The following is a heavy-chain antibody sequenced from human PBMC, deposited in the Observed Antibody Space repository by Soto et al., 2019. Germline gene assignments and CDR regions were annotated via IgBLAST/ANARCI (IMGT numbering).Heavy chain of an antibody. V-gene: IGHV3-30*03. CDR1: GFTFSSYG. D-gene: IGHD3-22*01. J-gene: IGHJ3*02. CDR3: ASDDSSGYYYGDAFDI. CDR2: ISYDGSNK. Sequence: PGGSLRLSCAASGFTFSSYGMHWVHQAPGKGLEWVAVISYDGSNKYYADSVKGRFTISRDNSKNTLYLQMNSLRAEDTAVYYCASDDSSGYYYGDAFDIWGQGTMVTVSS.